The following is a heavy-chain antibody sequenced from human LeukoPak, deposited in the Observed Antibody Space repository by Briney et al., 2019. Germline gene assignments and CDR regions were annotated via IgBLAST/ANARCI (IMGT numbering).Heavy chain of an antibody. V-gene: IGHV3-48*03. Sequence: GGSLRLSCAASGFTFSSYEMNWVRQAPGKGLEWVSYISSSGSTIYYADSVKGRFTISRDNAKSSLYLQMNSLRAEDTAVYYCARGLVVVTPHFDYWGQGTLVTVSS. D-gene: IGHD3-22*01. J-gene: IGHJ4*02. CDR2: ISSSGSTI. CDR3: ARGLVVVTPHFDY. CDR1: GFTFSSYE.